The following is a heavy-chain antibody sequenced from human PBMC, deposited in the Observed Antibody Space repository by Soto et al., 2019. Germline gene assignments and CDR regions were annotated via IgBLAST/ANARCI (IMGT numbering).Heavy chain of an antibody. CDR3: VRSGSYCTGGVCPTGFDH. J-gene: IGHJ4*02. Sequence: QVQPVQSGAEVKKLGSSVKVSCKTSGVTLPKYGINWVRQAPGQGLEWMGGIIPFYGTTNYAQKFQGRVTITADESTSTVYMEVSRLTFEDTAMYFCVRSGSYCTGGVCPTGFDHWGQGTQVTVAS. CDR2: IIPFYGTT. D-gene: IGHD2-8*02. CDR1: GVTLPKYG. V-gene: IGHV1-69*01.